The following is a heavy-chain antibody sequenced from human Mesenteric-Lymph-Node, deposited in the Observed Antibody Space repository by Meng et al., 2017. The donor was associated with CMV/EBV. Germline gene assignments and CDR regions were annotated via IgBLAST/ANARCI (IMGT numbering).Heavy chain of an antibody. J-gene: IGHJ4*02. Sequence: ASVKVSCKTSGYTFTSYDVNWVRQATGQGLEWMGWMNPNSGNTGYAQKFQGRVTMTRNTSISTAYMELSSLRSEDTAFYYCARGWSSSRYFDYWGQGTLVTV. CDR2: MNPNSGNT. V-gene: IGHV1-8*01. D-gene: IGHD6-6*01. CDR3: ARGWSSSRYFDY. CDR1: GYTFTSYD.